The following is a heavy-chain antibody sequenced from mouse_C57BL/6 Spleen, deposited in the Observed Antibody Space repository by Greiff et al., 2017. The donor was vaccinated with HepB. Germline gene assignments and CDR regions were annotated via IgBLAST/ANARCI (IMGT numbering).Heavy chain of an antibody. CDR1: GYTFTSYW. Sequence: VQLQQPGAELVKPGASVKLSCKASGYTFTSYWMHWVKHRPGQGLEWIGMIHPNSGSTNYNEKFKSKATLTVDKSSSTAYMQLSSLTSEDSAVYYCARPRYYGSSYDYAMDYWGQGTSVTVSS. D-gene: IGHD1-1*01. V-gene: IGHV1-64*01. CDR3: ARPRYYGSSYDYAMDY. J-gene: IGHJ4*01. CDR2: IHPNSGST.